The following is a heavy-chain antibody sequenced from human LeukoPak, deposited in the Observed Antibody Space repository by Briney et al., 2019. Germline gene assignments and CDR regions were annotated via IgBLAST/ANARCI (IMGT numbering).Heavy chain of an antibody. D-gene: IGHD5-18*01. CDR1: GYTLTSYY. V-gene: IGHV1-46*01. Sequence: ASVKVSCKASGYTLTSYYMHWVRQAPGQGLEWMGIINPSGGSTSYAQKSQGRVTMTRDTSTSTVYMELSSLRSEDTAVYYCAREGYSYGLDYWGQGTLVTVSS. CDR3: AREGYSYGLDY. CDR2: INPSGGST. J-gene: IGHJ4*02.